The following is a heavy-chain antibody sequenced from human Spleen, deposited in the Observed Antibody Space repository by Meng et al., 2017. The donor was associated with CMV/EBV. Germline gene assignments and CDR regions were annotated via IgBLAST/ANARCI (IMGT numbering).Heavy chain of an antibody. V-gene: IGHV3-23*03. Sequence: GESLKISCAASGFTFSNYAMSWVRQAPGKGLEWVSIIYGSGSSTYYADSVKGRFTVSRDNSKHTLYLQMNRLRAEDTAIYYCAKDGLFINDFWTGYSYLDFWGQGTPVTVSS. CDR1: GFTFSNYA. D-gene: IGHD3/OR15-3a*01. CDR3: AKDGLFINDFWTGYSYLDF. CDR2: IYGSGSST. J-gene: IGHJ4*02.